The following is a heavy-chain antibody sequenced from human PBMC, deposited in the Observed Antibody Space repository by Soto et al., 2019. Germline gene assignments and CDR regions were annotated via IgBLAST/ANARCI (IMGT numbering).Heavy chain of an antibody. Sequence: GASVKVSCKASGYTFISYAIHWVRQAPGQRLEWMGWINAGNGNTKYSQKFQGRVTFTRDTSASTAYMELSSLRSEDTAVYYCARGGVGSRPVDFWGQGTLVTVS. D-gene: IGHD3-16*01. CDR3: ARGGVGSRPVDF. CDR1: GYTFISYA. CDR2: INAGNGNT. J-gene: IGHJ4*02. V-gene: IGHV1-3*01.